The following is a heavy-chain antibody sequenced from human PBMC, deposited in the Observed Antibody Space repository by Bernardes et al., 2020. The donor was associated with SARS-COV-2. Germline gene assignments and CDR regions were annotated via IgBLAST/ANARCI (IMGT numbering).Heavy chain of an antibody. D-gene: IGHD6-13*01. CDR2: IYRGGQT. V-gene: IGHV3-66*01. CDR3: ARRYSTNWAHDC. Sequence: GGSLRLACAAFVFTVSSSYMPWVRRAPGKGLEWVSVIYRGGQTYYADSVKGRFTISRDNSKNSLYPQMNSLRAEDTAVYYCARRYSTNWAHDCWGQGTLVTVSS. CDR1: VFTVSSSY. J-gene: IGHJ4*02.